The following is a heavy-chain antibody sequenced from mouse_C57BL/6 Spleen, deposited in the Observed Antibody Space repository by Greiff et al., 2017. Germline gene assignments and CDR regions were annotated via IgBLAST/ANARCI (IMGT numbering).Heavy chain of an antibody. CDR2: ISSGSSTI. Sequence: EVKLQESGGGLVKPGGSLKLSCAASGFTFSDYGMHWVRQAPEKGLEWVAYISSGSSTIYYAYTVKGRFTISRDNAKNTLFLQMTSRRSEDTAMYYCARDGSAWFAYWGQGTLVTVAA. D-gene: IGHD2-3*01. CDR3: ARDGSAWFAY. CDR1: GFTFSDYG. V-gene: IGHV5-17*01. J-gene: IGHJ3*01.